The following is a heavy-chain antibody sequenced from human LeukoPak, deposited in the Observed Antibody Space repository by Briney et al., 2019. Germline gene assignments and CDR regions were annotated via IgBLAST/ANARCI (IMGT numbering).Heavy chain of an antibody. CDR3: AKDQGYGGYSDDY. Sequence: PGGSLRLSCAASGFTFSSYGMHSVRQAPGKGLEWVAFIRYDGSNKYYADSVKGRFTISRDNSKNTLYLQMNSLRAEDTAVYYCAKDQGYGGYSDDYWGQGTLVTVSS. D-gene: IGHD4-23*01. CDR1: GFTFSSYG. J-gene: IGHJ4*02. CDR2: IRYDGSNK. V-gene: IGHV3-30*02.